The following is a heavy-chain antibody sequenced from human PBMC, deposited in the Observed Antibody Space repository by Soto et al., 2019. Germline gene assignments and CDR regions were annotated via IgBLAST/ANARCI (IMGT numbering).Heavy chain of an antibody. D-gene: IGHD3-10*02. J-gene: IGHJ4*02. CDR3: AKNLRDQLLCSFEF. CDR2: IRGSDDST. V-gene: IGHV3-23*01. CDR1: GLNFRNSA. Sequence: PGGSLRLSCAASGLNFRNSAMSWVRQAPGRGLEWVSSIRGSDDSTSYAESVKGRFTMSRDNSKSALYLQMNSLRGEDTAVYYCAKNLRDQLLCSFEFCGQGTQVTVSS.